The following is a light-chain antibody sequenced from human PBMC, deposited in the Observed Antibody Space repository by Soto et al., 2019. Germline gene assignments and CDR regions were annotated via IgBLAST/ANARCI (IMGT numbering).Light chain of an antibody. CDR3: QQSYSPRT. V-gene: IGKV1-39*01. CDR1: QSISSY. CDR2: AAS. Sequence: DIQMTQSPSSLSASVGVRVTITCRASQSISSYLNWYQQKPGKAPKLLIYAASSLQSGVPSRFSGSGSGTDFTLTISSLQPEDFATYYCQQSYSPRTFGQGTKLEIK. J-gene: IGKJ2*01.